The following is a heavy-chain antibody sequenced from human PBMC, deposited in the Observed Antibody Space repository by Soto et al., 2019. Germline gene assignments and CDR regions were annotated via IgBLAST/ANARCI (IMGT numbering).Heavy chain of an antibody. V-gene: IGHV4-59*08. CDR1: GGSISSYY. J-gene: IGHJ3*02. CDR2: IYHSGST. D-gene: IGHD3-9*01. Sequence: SETLSLTCTVSGGSISSYYWSWIRQPPGKGLEWIGYIYHSGSTNYNPSLRSRATISVDTSKNQFSLKLSSMTAADTAVYYCARQTPWLSAFDIWGQGTMVTVSS. CDR3: ARQTPWLSAFDI.